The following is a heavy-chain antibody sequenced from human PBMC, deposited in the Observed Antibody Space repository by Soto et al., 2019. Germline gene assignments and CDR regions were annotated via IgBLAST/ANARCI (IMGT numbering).Heavy chain of an antibody. Sequence: QVQLVESGGGVVQPGRSLRLSCAASGFTFSSYAMQWVRQAPGKGLEWVAVISYDGSNKYYADSVKGRFTISRDNSKNTLYLQMNSLRAEDTAVYYCARGSPTYWGQGTLVTVSS. D-gene: IGHD1-26*01. CDR2: ISYDGSNK. CDR3: ARGSPTY. J-gene: IGHJ4*02. V-gene: IGHV3-30-3*01. CDR1: GFTFSSYA.